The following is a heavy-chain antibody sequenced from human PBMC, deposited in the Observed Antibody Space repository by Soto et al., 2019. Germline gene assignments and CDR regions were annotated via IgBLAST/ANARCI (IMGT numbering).Heavy chain of an antibody. CDR2: ISSDGSNK. D-gene: IGHD5-12*01. J-gene: IGHJ4*02. CDR3: ANRGYTYVPPFGY. CDR1: GFTFSSYG. Sequence: QVQLVESGGGVVQPGRSLRLSCAASGFTFSSYGMHWVRQAPGKGLEWVAVISSDGSNKYSADSVKGRFAISRDNSKNTLYLQMNSLRAEDTAGYYCANRGYTYVPPFGYWGQGTLVTVSS. V-gene: IGHV3-30*18.